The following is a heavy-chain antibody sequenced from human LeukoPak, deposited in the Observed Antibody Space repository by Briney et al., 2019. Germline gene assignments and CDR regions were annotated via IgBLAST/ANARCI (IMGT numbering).Heavy chain of an antibody. Sequence: SETLSLTCTVSGGSISSYYWSWIRQPPGKGLEWIGYIYYSGSTNYNPSLKSRVTISVDTSKNQFSLTLSSVTAADTAVYYCARDKGGYFDYWGQGTLVTVSS. V-gene: IGHV4-59*01. J-gene: IGHJ4*02. CDR1: GGSISSYY. CDR3: ARDKGGYFDY. CDR2: IYYSGST.